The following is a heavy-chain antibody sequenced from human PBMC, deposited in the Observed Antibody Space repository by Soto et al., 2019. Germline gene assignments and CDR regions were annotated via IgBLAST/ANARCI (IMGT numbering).Heavy chain of an antibody. CDR2: ISSSGSTL. J-gene: IGHJ6*02. Sequence: GGSLRLSCAASGFTFSSYEMNWVRQAPGKGLEWLSYISSSGSTLYYADSVKGRFTISRDNAKNALYLQMNSLRAEDTAVYYCVRDRGSWNYYYGLDVWGRGTTVTVS. CDR1: GFTFSSYE. CDR3: VRDRGSWNYYYGLDV. D-gene: IGHD3-10*01. V-gene: IGHV3-48*03.